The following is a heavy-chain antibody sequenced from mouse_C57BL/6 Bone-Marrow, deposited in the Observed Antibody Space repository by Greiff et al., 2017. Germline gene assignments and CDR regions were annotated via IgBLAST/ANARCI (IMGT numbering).Heavy chain of an antibody. V-gene: IGHV5-4*01. CDR1: GFTFSSYA. D-gene: IGHD2-3*01. Sequence: EVKLVESGGGLVKPGGSLKLSCAASGFTFSSYAMSWVRQTPEKRLEWVATISDGGSYTYYPDNVKGRFTISRDNAKNNLYLQMSHLKSEDTAMDYGARDDVSFDYWGQGTTLTVSS. J-gene: IGHJ2*01. CDR2: ISDGGSYT. CDR3: ARDDVSFDY.